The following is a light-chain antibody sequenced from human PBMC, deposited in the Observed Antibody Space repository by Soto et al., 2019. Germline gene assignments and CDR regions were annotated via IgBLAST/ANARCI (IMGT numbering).Light chain of an antibody. V-gene: IGLV2-11*01. CDR2: DVS. CDR3: CSYAGSYTFGVV. CDR1: SSDVVGYNF. J-gene: IGLJ2*01. Sequence: QSALTQPRSVSGSPGQAVTISCTGTSSDVVGYNFASWYQQHPGKAPKLMIYDVSKRRSGVPDRFSRSKSGNTASLTISGLYAEDEADYYCCSYAGSYTFGVVFGGGTKLTVL.